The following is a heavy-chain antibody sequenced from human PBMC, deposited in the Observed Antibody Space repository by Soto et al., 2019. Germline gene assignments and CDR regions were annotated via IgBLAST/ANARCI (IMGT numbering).Heavy chain of an antibody. CDR3: TRHAGGQVEHSFYYYCMDV. D-gene: IGHD2-15*01. CDR2: IRSKTNNYAT. CDR1: GFPLSDSA. V-gene: IGHV3-73*01. Sequence: EVQLVESGGGLVQPGGSLKLACLASGFPLSDSAIHWVRKASGKGLVWVGRIRSKTNNYATTYGAPVRGRFTLPRDDSKNTAYLQMNNLESEDAAVYYCTRHAGGQVEHSFYYYCMDVWGNGTTVSV. J-gene: IGHJ6*03.